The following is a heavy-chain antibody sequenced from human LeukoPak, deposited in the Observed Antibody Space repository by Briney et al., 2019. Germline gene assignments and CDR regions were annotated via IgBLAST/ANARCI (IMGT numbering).Heavy chain of an antibody. CDR3: ARDRSSSFSDNYYGMDV. V-gene: IGHV3-30-3*01. CDR1: RFTFSAYA. CDR2: TSYDGSNK. Sequence: PGGSLRLSCAASRFTFSAYAMHWVRQAPGKGLEWVAITSYDGSNKYYADSVKGRFTISRDNSKNTLYLQMNSLRAEDTAVYYCARDRSSSFSDNYYGMDVWGQGTTVTVSS. J-gene: IGHJ6*02. D-gene: IGHD6-6*01.